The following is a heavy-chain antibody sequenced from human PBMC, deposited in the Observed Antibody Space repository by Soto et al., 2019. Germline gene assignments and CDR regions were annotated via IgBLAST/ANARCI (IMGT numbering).Heavy chain of an antibody. CDR1: GGSISSGDYY. CDR3: ARGGVYYYGSGSPSDV. CDR2: IYYSGST. Sequence: SETLSLTCTVSGGSISSGDYYWSWIRQPPGKGLEWIGYIYYSGSTYYNPSLKSRVTISVDTSKNQFSLKLSSVTAADTAVYYCARGGVYYYGSGSPSDVWGQGTTVTVSS. V-gene: IGHV4-30-4*01. D-gene: IGHD3-10*01. J-gene: IGHJ6*02.